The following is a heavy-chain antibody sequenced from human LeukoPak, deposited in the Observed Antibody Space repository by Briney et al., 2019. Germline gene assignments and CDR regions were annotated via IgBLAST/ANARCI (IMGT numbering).Heavy chain of an antibody. CDR3: ARGRSNYSGYFQD. CDR2: IYYSGST. D-gene: IGHD2-15*01. CDR1: GDSISISSYY. V-gene: IGHV4-61*01. Sequence: SETLSLTCTVSGDSISISSYYWSWIRQPPGKGLEWIGYIYYSGSTNYNPSLKSRVTISLDTSKNQFSLKLRSVTAADTAVYYCARGRSNYSGYFQDWGQGTLVTVSS. J-gene: IGHJ1*01.